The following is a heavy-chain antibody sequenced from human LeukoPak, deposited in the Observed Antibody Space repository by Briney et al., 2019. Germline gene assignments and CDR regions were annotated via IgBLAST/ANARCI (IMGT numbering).Heavy chain of an antibody. CDR2: ISGSSTTI. CDR1: GFTFSGYS. Sequence: GGSLRLSCTASGFTFSGYSMNWVRQAPGKGLEWVSYISGSSTTIYYADSVKGRFTISRDNAKNSLYLQMSSLRDEDTAVCYCARDLAGSGMIIDYWGQGTLVTVSS. J-gene: IGHJ4*02. CDR3: ARDLAGSGMIIDY. V-gene: IGHV3-48*02. D-gene: IGHD3-10*01.